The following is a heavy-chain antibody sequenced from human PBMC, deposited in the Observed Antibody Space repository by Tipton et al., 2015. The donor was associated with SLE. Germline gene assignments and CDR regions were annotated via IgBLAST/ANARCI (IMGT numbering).Heavy chain of an antibody. J-gene: IGHJ6*02. CDR1: GFTYSGFG. Sequence: SLRLSCAASGFTYSGFGMHWVRQAPGKGLEWVAFTHYDGNHKYYADSVKGRFTISRDNSKNTLYLQMNSLRAEDTAVYYCAKEGGDDYPPYAMDVWGQGTTVTVFS. D-gene: IGHD4-11*01. CDR2: THYDGNHK. CDR3: AKEGGDDYPPYAMDV. V-gene: IGHV3-30*02.